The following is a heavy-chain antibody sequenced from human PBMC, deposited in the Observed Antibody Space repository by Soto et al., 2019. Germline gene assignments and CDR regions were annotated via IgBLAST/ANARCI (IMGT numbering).Heavy chain of an antibody. CDR3: ARPPIKYCSSISGSPDYNYYTDV. CDR2: INHSGST. Sequence: SVLLTLNREVAGWGKSVDHGSCRRHHKGKGLEWIGEINHSGSTNLNPSLKSRATISIDMSKNQFSLTLSSVTAADTALYYCARPPIKYCSSISGSPDYNYYTDVWRTGTAVTVSS. D-gene: IGHD2-2*01. V-gene: IGHV4-34*04. J-gene: IGHJ6*03. CDR1: GWGKSVDH.